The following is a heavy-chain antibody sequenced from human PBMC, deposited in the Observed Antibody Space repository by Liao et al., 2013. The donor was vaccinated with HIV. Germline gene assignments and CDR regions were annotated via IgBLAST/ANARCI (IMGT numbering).Heavy chain of an antibody. CDR2: IYHSGST. D-gene: IGHD2-21*02. Sequence: QVQLQESGPGLVKPSETLSLTCTVSGGSISSGGYSWSWIRQPPGKGLEWIGYIYHSGSTYYNPSLKSRVTISVDRSKNQFSLKLSSVTAADTAVYFCARTVTAAFDIWGQGTMVTVSS. CDR1: GGSISSGGYS. V-gene: IGHV4-30-2*01. CDR3: ARTVTAAFDI. J-gene: IGHJ3*02.